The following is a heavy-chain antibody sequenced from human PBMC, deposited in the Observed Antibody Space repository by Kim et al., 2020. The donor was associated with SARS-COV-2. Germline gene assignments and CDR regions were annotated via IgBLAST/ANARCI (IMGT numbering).Heavy chain of an antibody. D-gene: IGHD6-25*01. CDR3: ARLSSSGPPDY. Sequence: TNYNPSLKRRVTISVDTSKNQYSLKLSSVTAADTAVYYCARLSSSGPPDYWGQGTLVTVSS. J-gene: IGHJ4*02. CDR2: T. V-gene: IGHV4-59*08.